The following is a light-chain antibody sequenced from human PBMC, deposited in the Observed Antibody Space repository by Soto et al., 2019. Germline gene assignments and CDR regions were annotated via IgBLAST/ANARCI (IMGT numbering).Light chain of an antibody. V-gene: IGLV2-8*01. CDR2: EVS. Sequence: QSVLTQPPSASGSPGQSVTISCTGTSSDVGGYNYVSWYQQHPGKAPKLMIYEVSKRPSGVPDRFSGSKSGNTASLTVSGLQPEDEADYYCSSSAGSNKSVFGTGTKGTVL. J-gene: IGLJ1*01. CDR1: SSDVGGYNY. CDR3: SSSAGSNKSV.